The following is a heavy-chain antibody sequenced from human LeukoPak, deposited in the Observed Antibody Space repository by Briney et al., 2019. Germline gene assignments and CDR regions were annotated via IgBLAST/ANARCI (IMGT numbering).Heavy chain of an antibody. V-gene: IGHV3-30*02. CDR1: GFTFSTYG. CDR3: ARDVSTVTTWFDP. D-gene: IGHD4-17*01. CDR2: IRYDGTNK. J-gene: IGHJ5*02. Sequence: GGSLRLSCAASGFTFSTYGMHWVRQAPGKGLEWVAFIRYDGTNKYYADSVKGRFTISRDNAKNSLYLQMNSLRAEDTAVYYCARDVSTVTTWFDPWGQGTLVTVSS.